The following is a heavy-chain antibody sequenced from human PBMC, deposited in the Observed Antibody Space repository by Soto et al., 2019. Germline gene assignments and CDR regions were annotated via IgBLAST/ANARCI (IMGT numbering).Heavy chain of an antibody. CDR3: VRDADPNWFDP. CDR1: GGSINNNYYY. V-gene: IGHV4-39*02. Sequence: PSETLSLTCSVSGGSINNNYYYWGWVRQPPGKGLEWIASISYSGTTYYNPALRSRVTKSVDTSKNQFSLKLTSVTPEDTAVYFCVRDADPNWFDPWGQGTLVTVSS. CDR2: ISYSGTT. J-gene: IGHJ5*02.